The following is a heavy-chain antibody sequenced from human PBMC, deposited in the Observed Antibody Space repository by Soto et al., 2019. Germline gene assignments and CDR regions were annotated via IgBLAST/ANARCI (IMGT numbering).Heavy chain of an antibody. CDR2: IWCDGSKK. CDR3: ARADCTGAYCYSWPFNYGVDV. Sequence: VQLVESGGGVVQPGGSLRLSCTTSGFTFNTYGMHWVRQAPGKGLEWVAIIWCDGSKKYYADSVKGRFTISRDNSRNTLYLQMNSLRAEDTALYYCARADCTGAYCYSWPFNYGVDVWGQGTTVTVSS. J-gene: IGHJ6*02. D-gene: IGHD2-15*01. V-gene: IGHV3-33*08. CDR1: GFTFNTYG.